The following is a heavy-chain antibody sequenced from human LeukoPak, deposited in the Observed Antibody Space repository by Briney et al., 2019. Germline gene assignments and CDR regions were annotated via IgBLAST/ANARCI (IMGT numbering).Heavy chain of an antibody. CDR2: INHSGST. CDR1: GGSFSSYY. V-gene: IGHV4-34*01. J-gene: IGHJ6*02. CDR3: ARGGRTTYYYGSGSYRARYYYGMDV. Sequence: SETLSLTCAVYGGSFSSYYWSWVRQPPGKGLEWIGEINHSGSTNYNPSLKSRVTISVDTSKNQFSLMLSSVTAADTAVYYCARGGRTTYYYGSGSYRARYYYGMDVWGQGTTVTVSS. D-gene: IGHD3-10*01.